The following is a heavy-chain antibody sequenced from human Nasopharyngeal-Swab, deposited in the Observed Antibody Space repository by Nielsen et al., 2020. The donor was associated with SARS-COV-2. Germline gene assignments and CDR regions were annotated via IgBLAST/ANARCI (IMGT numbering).Heavy chain of an antibody. CDR3: ARDQRRDYGDYYYYGMDV. CDR2: IYTSGST. Sequence: LRLSCTVSGGSISSGSYYWSWIRQPAGKGLEWIGRIYTSGSTNYNPSLKSRVTISVDTSKNQFSLKLSSVTAADTAVYYCARDQRRDYGDYYYYGMDVWGQGTTVTVSS. CDR1: GGSISSGSYY. V-gene: IGHV4-61*02. D-gene: IGHD4-17*01. J-gene: IGHJ6*02.